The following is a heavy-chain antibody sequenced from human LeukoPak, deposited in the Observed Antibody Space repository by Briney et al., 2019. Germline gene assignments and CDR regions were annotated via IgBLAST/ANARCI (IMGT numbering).Heavy chain of an antibody. CDR2: INPNTGGT. CDR1: GDSFSDYY. V-gene: IGHV1-2*02. Sequence: ASVKVSCKASGDSFSDYYIHWVRQAPGQGLEWVGWINPNTGGTDYAQGFRARVTFTADTSIGTAYMEVSRLKSDDTAMFYCAIRPVNSVSDGFYWGQGTLVTVSS. J-gene: IGHJ4*02. D-gene: IGHD2/OR15-2a*01. CDR3: AIRPVNSVSDGFY.